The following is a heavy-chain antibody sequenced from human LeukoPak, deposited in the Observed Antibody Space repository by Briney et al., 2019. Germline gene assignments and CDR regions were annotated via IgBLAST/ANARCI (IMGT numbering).Heavy chain of an antibody. CDR1: GFTFSTYS. Sequence: GGSRRLSCAASGFTFSTYSMVGFRRAPGKGLEYVSAISSNGGSTHYANPVKGRFTISIDNSKNTLSLHMGRVRAAHMAMYYCAPEGAVHDYGGNRPFDYWGQGTLVTVSS. J-gene: IGHJ4*02. CDR3: APEGAVHDYGGNRPFDY. D-gene: IGHD4-23*01. CDR2: ISSNGGST. V-gene: IGHV3-64*01.